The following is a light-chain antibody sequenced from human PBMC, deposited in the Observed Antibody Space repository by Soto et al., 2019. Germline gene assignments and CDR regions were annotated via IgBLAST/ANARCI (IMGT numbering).Light chain of an antibody. J-gene: IGLJ1*01. Sequence: QAVVTQPSSVSGTPGQGVTISCSGSISNIGNNYVYWFQQLPGTAPKVLSNRNDQRPSGVPHRFSGSKSGTSASLAISGLRSEDEADYYCAAWDDTVRSYVFGTGTKVTVL. CDR2: RND. V-gene: IGLV1-47*01. CDR1: ISNIGNNY. CDR3: AAWDDTVRSYV.